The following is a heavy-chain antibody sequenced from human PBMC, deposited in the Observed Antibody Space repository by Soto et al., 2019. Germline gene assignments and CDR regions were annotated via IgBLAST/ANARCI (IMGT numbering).Heavy chain of an antibody. CDR1: GGSISSGDYY. CDR3: ARGVDYYDSSGQSQSSFDI. Sequence: SETLSLTCTVSGGSISSGDYYWSWIRQPPGKGLEWIGYIYYSGSTYYNPSLKSRVTISVDTSKNQFSLKLSSVTAADTAVYYCARGVDYYDSSGQSQSSFDIWGQGTMVNVSS. D-gene: IGHD3-22*01. CDR2: IYYSGST. J-gene: IGHJ3*02. V-gene: IGHV4-30-4*01.